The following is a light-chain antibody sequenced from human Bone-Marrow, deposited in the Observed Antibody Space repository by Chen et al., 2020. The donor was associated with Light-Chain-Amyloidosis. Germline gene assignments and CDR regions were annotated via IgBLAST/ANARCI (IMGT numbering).Light chain of an antibody. Sequence: EIVLTQSPATLSLSPGERAALSCRASQRISKFLAWYKDKPGQAPRLLIYDASIRATGIPARFSGSGSGTDFTLTINSLEPEDFAVYYCQERTNWPLYTFGQETKLEI. CDR1: QRISKF. CDR2: DAS. CDR3: QERTNWPLYT. V-gene: IGKV3-11*01. J-gene: IGKJ2*01.